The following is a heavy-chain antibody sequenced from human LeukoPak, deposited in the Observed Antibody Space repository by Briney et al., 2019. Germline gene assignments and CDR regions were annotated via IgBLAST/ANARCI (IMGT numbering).Heavy chain of an antibody. J-gene: IGHJ4*02. V-gene: IGHV4-4*07. CDR2: IYTSGST. CDR3: ARGAPRYSSKSATFDY. D-gene: IGHD6-19*01. Sequence: SETLSLTFTVSGGSISSYYWSWIRQTAGKGLEWIGRIYTSGSTNYNPSLKSRVTMSVDTSKNQFSLKLSSVTAADTAVYYCARGAPRYSSKSATFDYWGQGTLVTVSS. CDR1: GGSISSYY.